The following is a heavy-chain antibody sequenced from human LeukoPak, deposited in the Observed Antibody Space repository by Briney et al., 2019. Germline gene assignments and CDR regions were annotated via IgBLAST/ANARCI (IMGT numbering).Heavy chain of an antibody. D-gene: IGHD3-10*01. CDR2: TYYRSQWNN. V-gene: IGHV6-1*01. CDR1: GDSVSSNSAT. J-gene: IGHJ5*02. CDR3: ARDTYYYGSGTLDP. Sequence: SQTLSLTCAISGDSVSSNSATWNWIRQSPLRGLEWLGRTYYRSQWNNDYAASVKSRIDINPETSKNQFSLKLSSVTAADTAVYYCARDTYYYGSGTLDPWGQGTLVTVSS.